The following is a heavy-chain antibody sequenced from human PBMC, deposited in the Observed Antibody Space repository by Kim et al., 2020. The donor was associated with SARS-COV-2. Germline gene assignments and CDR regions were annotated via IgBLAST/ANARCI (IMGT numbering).Heavy chain of an antibody. Sequence: GGSLRLSCAASGFTFSSYWMHWVRQTPEKGLVWVSRINSVGSSTSYADSVKGRFTISRDNAKNTVDLQMNSLRAEDTAVYYCARYKYGSSDFDYWGQGTLVTVSS. V-gene: IGHV3-74*01. CDR2: INSVGSST. CDR1: GFTFSSYW. J-gene: IGHJ4*02. CDR3: ARYKYGSSDFDY. D-gene: IGHD6-6*01.